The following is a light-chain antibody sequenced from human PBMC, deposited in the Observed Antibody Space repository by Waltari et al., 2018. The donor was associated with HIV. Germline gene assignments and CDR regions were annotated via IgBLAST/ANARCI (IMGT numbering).Light chain of an antibody. CDR2: EAI. CDR1: SSDIGNYNL. Sequence: QSALTQPASVSGSPGQSITISCTGTSSDIGNYNLVSWYQQHPGKAPKLIIYEAIKRPSGVSDRSSGSKSANTASLRISGLQSDDEADYYCSSYGGSRNWLFGGGTKLTVL. V-gene: IGLV2-23*01. J-gene: IGLJ2*01. CDR3: SSYGGSRNWL.